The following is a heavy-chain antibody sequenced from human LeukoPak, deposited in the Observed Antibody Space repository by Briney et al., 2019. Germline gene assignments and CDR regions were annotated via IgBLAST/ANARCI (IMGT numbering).Heavy chain of an antibody. D-gene: IGHD2-21*01. Sequence: PGGSLRLSCAASGFTVSSNYMSWVRQAPGKGLEWVSYISSSSSTIYYADSVKGRFTISRDNAKNSLYLQMNSLRAEDTAVYYCARGEIADWGLGTLVIVSS. CDR1: GFTVSSNY. CDR2: ISSSSSTI. CDR3: ARGEIAD. V-gene: IGHV3-48*01. J-gene: IGHJ4*02.